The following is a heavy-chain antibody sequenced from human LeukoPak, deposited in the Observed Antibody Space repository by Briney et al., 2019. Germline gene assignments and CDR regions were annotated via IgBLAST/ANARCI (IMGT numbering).Heavy chain of an antibody. V-gene: IGHV4-59*08. D-gene: IGHD6-13*01. CDR3: ARSYGYSSSWYGSDWFDP. CDR1: GASITSHS. CDR2: ICYSGST. J-gene: IGHJ5*02. Sequence: SETLSLTCSLSGASITSHSWNWIRQPPGKGLEWIGYICYSGSTNYNPSLKSRVAISVDTSKNQFSLKLSSVTAADTAVYYCARSYGYSSSWYGSDWFDPWGQGTLVTVSS.